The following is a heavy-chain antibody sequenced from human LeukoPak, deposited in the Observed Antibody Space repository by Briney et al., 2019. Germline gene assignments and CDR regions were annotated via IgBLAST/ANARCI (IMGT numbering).Heavy chain of an antibody. J-gene: IGHJ6*03. CDR1: GFTFSSYG. CDR2: ISSSGSTI. CDR3: ARNEGYYDILTGSEPHYYYYYMDV. Sequence: GGTLRLSCAASGFTFSSYGMNWVRQAPGKGLEWVSYISSSGSTIYYADSVKGRFTISRDNAKNSLYLQMNSLRAEDTAVYYCARNEGYYDILTGSEPHYYYYYMDVWGKGTTVTISS. V-gene: IGHV3-48*04. D-gene: IGHD3-9*01.